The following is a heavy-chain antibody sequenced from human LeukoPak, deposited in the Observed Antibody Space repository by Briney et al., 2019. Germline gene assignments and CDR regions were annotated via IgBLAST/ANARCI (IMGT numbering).Heavy chain of an antibody. D-gene: IGHD5-18*01. V-gene: IGHV3-74*01. CDR3: ARGGFTYGPATLGALDI. CDR1: GFTFTDYW. J-gene: IGHJ3*02. Sequence: GGSLRLSCAASGFTFTDYWMHWVRQAPGKGLVWVSRISADGRMTDYENSVKGRFTVYRDNAKDTLYLQMNRVRAEDTAVYYCARGGFTYGPATLGALDIWGQGTMVPVSS. CDR2: ISADGRMT.